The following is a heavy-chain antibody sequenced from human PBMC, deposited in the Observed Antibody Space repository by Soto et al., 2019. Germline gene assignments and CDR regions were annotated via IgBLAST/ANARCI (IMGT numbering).Heavy chain of an antibody. CDR1: GFTFSSYA. CDR2: ISANGRNT. CDR3: AKDLSSLGWVGLGAPFDS. Sequence: EVHLLESGGNVVQPGGSLRLSCAASGFTFSSYAMNWVRQAPGKGLEWVSSISANGRNTYYADSVKGRFTISRDRSKNPPYLQLDSLRVEDTAISYCAKDLSSLGWVGLGAPFDSRGQGTLVTVSS. D-gene: IGHD2-15*01. V-gene: IGHV3-23*01. J-gene: IGHJ4*02.